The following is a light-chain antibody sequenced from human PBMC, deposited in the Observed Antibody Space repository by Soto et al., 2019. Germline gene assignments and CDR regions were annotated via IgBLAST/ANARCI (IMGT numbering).Light chain of an antibody. J-gene: IGLJ1*01. CDR1: SSDVGGYNY. CDR3: CSYAGSYTRV. Sequence: QSALTQPRSVSGSPGQSVTISCTGTSSDVGGYNYVSWYQQHPGKAPKLMIYDVSKRPSGVPDRFSGSKSGNTASLTISGLQAEDEADYYCCSYAGSYTRVLGTGTKVTVL. V-gene: IGLV2-11*01. CDR2: DVS.